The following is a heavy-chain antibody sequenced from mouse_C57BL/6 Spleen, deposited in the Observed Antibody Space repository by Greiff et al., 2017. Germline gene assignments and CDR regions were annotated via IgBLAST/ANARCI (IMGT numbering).Heavy chain of an antibody. J-gene: IGHJ1*03. CDR2: ISNLAYSI. D-gene: IGHD2-5*01. Sequence: EVMLVESGGGLVQPGGSLKLSCAASGFTFSDYGMAWVRQAPRKGPEWVAFISNLAYSIYYADTVTGRFTISRENAKNTLYLEMSSLRSEDTATYYCARGDYYSNYWYSEVWGTGTTVTVSS. CDR1: GFTFSDYG. V-gene: IGHV5-15*01. CDR3: ARGDYYSNYWYSEV.